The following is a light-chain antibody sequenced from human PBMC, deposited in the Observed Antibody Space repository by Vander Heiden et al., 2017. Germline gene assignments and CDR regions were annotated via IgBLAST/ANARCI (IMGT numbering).Light chain of an antibody. CDR3: QTWGTGIVV. Sequence: QLVLTQSPSASASLRASAMLTCTLISGHSSYAIAWHQQQPEKGPRYLMKLNSDGSHSKGDGIPDRFSGSSSGAERYLTISSLQSEDEADYYCQTWGTGIVVFGGGTKLTVL. J-gene: IGLJ2*01. CDR2: LNSDGSH. V-gene: IGLV4-69*01. CDR1: SGHSSYA.